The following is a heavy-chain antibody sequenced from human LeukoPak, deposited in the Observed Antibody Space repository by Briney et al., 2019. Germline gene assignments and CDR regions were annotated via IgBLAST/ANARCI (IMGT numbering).Heavy chain of an antibody. CDR1: GYTFSVYY. Sequence: ASVMVSCKASGYTFSVYYMHWVRQAPGQGLAWMGWINPNSGGTNYAQKFQGRVTMTRDTSISTAYMELSRLRSDDTAVYYCARQSYYDFWSGYKYFDYWGQGTLVTVSS. V-gene: IGHV1-2*02. CDR3: ARQSYYDFWSGYKYFDY. D-gene: IGHD3-3*01. CDR2: INPNSGGT. J-gene: IGHJ4*02.